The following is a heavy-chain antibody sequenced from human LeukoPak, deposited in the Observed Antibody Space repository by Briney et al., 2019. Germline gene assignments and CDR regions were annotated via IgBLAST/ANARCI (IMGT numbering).Heavy chain of an antibody. CDR2: INTDGSGT. Sequence: GGSLRLSCAASGFTFSSSWMHWVRQAPGKGLVWVSRINTDGSGTTYADSVKGRFTNSRDNAKNTLYLQMNSLRAEDTAVYYCARETATPSSYYFDSWRQGTLVTVSS. D-gene: IGHD4-23*01. J-gene: IGHJ4*02. V-gene: IGHV3-74*01. CDR3: ARETATPSSYYFDS. CDR1: GFTFSSSW.